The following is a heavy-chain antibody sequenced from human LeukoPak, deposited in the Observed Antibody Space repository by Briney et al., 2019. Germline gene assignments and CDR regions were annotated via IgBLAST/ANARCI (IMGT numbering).Heavy chain of an antibody. J-gene: IGHJ5*02. D-gene: IGHD3-22*01. CDR2: INHSGST. CDR3: ARDPHYYDSSGYYFKANWFDP. Sequence: SETLSLTCAVYGGSFSGYYWSWIRQPPGKGLEWIGEINHSGSTNYNPSLKSRVTISVDTSKNQFSLKLSSVTAADTAVYYCARDPHYYDSSGYYFKANWFDPWGQGTLVTVSS. CDR1: GGSFSGYY. V-gene: IGHV4-34*01.